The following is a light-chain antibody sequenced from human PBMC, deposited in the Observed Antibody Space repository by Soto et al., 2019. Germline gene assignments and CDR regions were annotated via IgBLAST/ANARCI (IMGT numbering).Light chain of an antibody. V-gene: IGLV2-14*03. CDR2: DVT. CDR1: SSDVGGYNF. CDR3: TSYTSSITYV. Sequence: QSALTQPASVSWSPGQSITISCTGTSSDVGGYNFVSWYQHHPGKAPKLIIYDVTNRPSGISNRFSGSKSGNTASLTISGLQDEDEADYYCTSYTSSITYVFGTGTKLTVL. J-gene: IGLJ1*01.